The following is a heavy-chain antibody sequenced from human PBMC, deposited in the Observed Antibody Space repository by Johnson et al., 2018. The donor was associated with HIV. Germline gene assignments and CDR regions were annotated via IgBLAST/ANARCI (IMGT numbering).Heavy chain of an antibody. D-gene: IGHD1-26*01. J-gene: IGHJ3*02. CDR2: VSHDGSNE. Sequence: QVQLVESGGGVVQPGRSLRLSCAASGFSFSSYGMHWVRQAPGKGLEWLAVVSHDGSNEYYADSVKGRCTVSRDNTKNTLYLQMNSLRPEDTAVYYCASEAGPDIVGAADDAFDIWGQGTMVSVSS. CDR1: GFSFSSYG. CDR3: ASEAGPDIVGAADDAFDI. V-gene: IGHV3-30*03.